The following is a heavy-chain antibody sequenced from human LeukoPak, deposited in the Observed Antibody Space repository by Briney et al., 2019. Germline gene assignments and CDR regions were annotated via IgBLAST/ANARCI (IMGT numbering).Heavy chain of an antibody. J-gene: IGHJ4*02. CDR2: IRYDGYKR. CDR3: ARGVAGSAFDY. V-gene: IGHV3-30*02. CDR1: GFTFNGHD. Sequence: GGSLRLSCGASGFTFNGHDMHWVRRAPGKGREWVAFIRYDGYKRYYGDFGKGRFTISRDKSNNTLFLQMNSLRGDDTAVYYCARGVAGSAFDYWGQGTLVAVSS. D-gene: IGHD2-21*01.